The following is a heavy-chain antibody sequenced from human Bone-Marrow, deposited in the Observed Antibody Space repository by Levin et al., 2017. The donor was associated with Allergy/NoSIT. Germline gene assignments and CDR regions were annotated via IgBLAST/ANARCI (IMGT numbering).Heavy chain of an antibody. CDR3: ASSSGWYETVDY. V-gene: IGHV4-59*01. CDR2: IYYSGST. J-gene: IGHJ4*02. D-gene: IGHD6-19*01. Sequence: SQTLSLTCTVSGGSISSYYWSWIRQPPGKGLEWIGYIYYSGSTNYNPSLKSRVTISVDTSKNQFSLKLSSVTAADTAVYYCASSSGWYETVDYWGQGTLVTVSS. CDR1: GGSISSYY.